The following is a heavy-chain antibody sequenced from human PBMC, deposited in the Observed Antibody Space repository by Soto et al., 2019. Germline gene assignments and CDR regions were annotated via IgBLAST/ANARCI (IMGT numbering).Heavy chain of an antibody. V-gene: IGHV3-30-3*01. D-gene: IGHD3-3*01. CDR2: ISYDGSNK. CDR3: ARGTDFWSGYPEGYGMDV. Sequence: QVQLVESGRGVVQPGRSLRLSCAASGFTFSSYAMHWVRQAPGKGLEWVAVISYDGSNKYYADSVKGRFTISRDNSKNTLYLQMNSLRAEDTAVYYCARGTDFWSGYPEGYGMDVWGQGTTVTVSS. J-gene: IGHJ6*02. CDR1: GFTFSSYA.